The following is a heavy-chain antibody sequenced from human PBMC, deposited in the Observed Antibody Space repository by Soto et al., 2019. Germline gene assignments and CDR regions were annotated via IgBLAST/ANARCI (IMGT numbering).Heavy chain of an antibody. CDR2: IIPILGIA. CDR1: GGTFSSYT. J-gene: IGHJ4*02. CDR3: ARDLYGETGSY. Sequence: QVQLVQSGAEVKKPGSSVKVSCKASGGTFSSYTISWVRQAPGQGLEWMGRIIPILGIANYAQKFQGRVTITADKSTSTAYMELSSLRSEDTAGYYCARDLYGETGSYWGQGTLVTVSS. V-gene: IGHV1-69*08. D-gene: IGHD4-17*01.